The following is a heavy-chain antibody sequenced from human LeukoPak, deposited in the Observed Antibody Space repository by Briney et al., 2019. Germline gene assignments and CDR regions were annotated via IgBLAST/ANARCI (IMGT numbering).Heavy chain of an antibody. CDR2: INPSGGSTT. CDR3: ARGTLRYFDF. CDR1: GYTLTSYY. Sequence: GASVKVSCKASGYTLTSYYMHWVRQAPGQGPEWMGVINPSGGSTTSYAQKIQGRVTMTRDTSMSTVTIELSSLRSEDTAVSYCARGTLRYFDFWGQGTLVTVSS. V-gene: IGHV1-46*01. D-gene: IGHD3-9*01. J-gene: IGHJ4*02.